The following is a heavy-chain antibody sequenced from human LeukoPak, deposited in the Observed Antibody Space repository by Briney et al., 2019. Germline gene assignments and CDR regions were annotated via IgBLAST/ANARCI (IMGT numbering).Heavy chain of an antibody. CDR2: IYSGGST. D-gene: IGHD2/OR15-2a*01. CDR3: ARDPPAVLLDTYG. Sequence: PGGSLRLSCTASGFSVTSNYMNWARQAPGKGLEWVSLIYSGGSTYHPDSVKGRFTMSRDKSNNMVYLQMNSLRAEDTAMYYCARDPPAVLLDTYGWGQGTLVTVSS. V-gene: IGHV3-66*01. J-gene: IGHJ4*02. CDR1: GFSVTSNY.